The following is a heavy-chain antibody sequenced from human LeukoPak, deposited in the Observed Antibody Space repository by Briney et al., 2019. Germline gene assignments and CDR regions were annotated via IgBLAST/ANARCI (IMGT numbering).Heavy chain of an antibody. CDR2: IWYDGTNK. Sequence: PGGSLRLSCAASGFTFSSYGMHWVRQAPGKGLEWVAVIWYDGTNKYYADSVKGRLTISRDNSKNTLFLQMNSLRAEDTAVYYCARAAYDSSGYLTLWGQGTLVTVSS. J-gene: IGHJ4*02. CDR3: ARAAYDSSGYLTL. CDR1: GFTFSSYG. D-gene: IGHD3-22*01. V-gene: IGHV3-33*01.